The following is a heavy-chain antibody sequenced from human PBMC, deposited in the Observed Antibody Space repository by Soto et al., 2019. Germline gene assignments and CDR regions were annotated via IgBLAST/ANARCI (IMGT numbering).Heavy chain of an antibody. CDR2: IYYSGST. V-gene: IGHV4-59*01. J-gene: IGHJ4*02. D-gene: IGHD3-22*01. Sequence: SETLSLTCTVSGGSISSYYWSWIRQPPGKGLEWIGYIYYSGSTNYNPSLKSRVTISVDTSKNQFSLKLSSVTAADTAVYYCARCDRSGYYYCDYFDYWGRGTLVTV. CDR1: GGSISSYY. CDR3: ARCDRSGYYYCDYFDY.